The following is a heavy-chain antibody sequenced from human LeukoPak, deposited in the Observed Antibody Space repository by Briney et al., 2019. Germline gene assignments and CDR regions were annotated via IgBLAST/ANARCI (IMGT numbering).Heavy chain of an antibody. J-gene: IGHJ4*02. CDR1: GFIFSNYA. CDR2: ISGSGVDT. D-gene: IGHD3-3*01. Sequence: GGSLRLSCAASGFIFSNYAMSWVRQAPGKGLEWVSAISGSGVDTYYTDSVKGRFTISRDNSKNRLYVQMNSLRDDDTAVYYCAKTVGTDDFSRGVLDYWGQGTLVTASS. CDR3: AKTVGTDDFSRGVLDY. V-gene: IGHV3-23*01.